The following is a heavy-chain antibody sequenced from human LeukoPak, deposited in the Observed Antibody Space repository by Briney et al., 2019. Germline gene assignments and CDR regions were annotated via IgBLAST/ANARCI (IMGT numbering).Heavy chain of an antibody. J-gene: IGHJ4*02. CDR3: ARDNYDFLEGSGFDY. CDR2: IYTRGST. V-gene: IGHV4-4*07. Sequence: SETLSLTCTVSGGSISSYYWSWIRQPAGKGLEWIGRIYTRGSTNYNPSLKSRVTMSVDTSKNQFSLKLSSVTAADTAVYYCARDNYDFLEGSGFDYWGQGTLVTVSS. CDR1: GGSISSYY. D-gene: IGHD3-3*01.